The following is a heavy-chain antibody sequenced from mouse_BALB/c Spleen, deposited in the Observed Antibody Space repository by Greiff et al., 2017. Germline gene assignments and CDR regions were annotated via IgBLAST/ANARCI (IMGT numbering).Heavy chain of an antibody. D-gene: IGHD2-3*01. J-gene: IGHJ4*01. V-gene: IGHV1-5*01. CDR3: TRSNDRSYAMDY. Sequence: EVQLQQSGTVLARPGASVKMSCKASGYTFTSYWMHWVKQRPGQGLEWIGAIYPGNSDTSYNQKFKGKAKLTAVTSTSTAYMELSSLTNEDSAVYYCTRSNDRSYAMDYWGQGTSVTVSS. CDR2: IYPGNSDT. CDR1: GYTFTSYW.